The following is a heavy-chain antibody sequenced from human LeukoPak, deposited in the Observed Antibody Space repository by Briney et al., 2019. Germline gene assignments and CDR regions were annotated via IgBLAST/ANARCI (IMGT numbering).Heavy chain of an antibody. D-gene: IGHD1-1*01. CDR2: ISYDGINK. CDR1: GFTFSRHD. CDR3: AKRMEYYYGMDV. J-gene: IGHJ6*02. V-gene: IGHV3-30*18. Sequence: PGRSLRLSCAASGFTFSRHDMHWVPEAPGGGLEWVEIISYDGINKYYGDSVKGRFTISRDNSKNTLYLQMNSLRPEDTAVYYCAKRMEYYYGMDVWGQGTTVTVSS.